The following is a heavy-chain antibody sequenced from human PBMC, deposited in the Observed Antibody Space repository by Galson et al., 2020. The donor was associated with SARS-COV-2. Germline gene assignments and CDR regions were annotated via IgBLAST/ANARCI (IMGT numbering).Heavy chain of an antibody. D-gene: IGHD2-15*01. V-gene: IGHV3-11*01. J-gene: IGHJ6*02. Sequence: TGGSLRLSCAASGFTFSDYYMSWIRQAPGKGLEWVSSLSSIGSTIYYADSVKGRFTISRDNAKNSLYLQMNSLRAEDTAVYYCARDAGDIVVVATRMDVWGQGTTVTVSS. CDR2: LSSIGSTI. CDR1: GFTFSDYY. CDR3: ARDAGDIVVVATRMDV.